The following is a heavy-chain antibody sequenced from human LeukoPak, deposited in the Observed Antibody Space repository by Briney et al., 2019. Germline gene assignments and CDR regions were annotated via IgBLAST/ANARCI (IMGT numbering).Heavy chain of an antibody. Sequence: SETLSLTCTGSGGSISSYYWTWIRQPPGKGLEWIGYIYYSGSPNYNPSLKSRVTISLDTSKNQFSLKLSSVTAADTAVYYCVRPQRGYSYGPIVYWGQGTLVTVSS. CDR2: IYYSGSP. V-gene: IGHV4-59*08. CDR3: VRPQRGYSYGPIVY. CDR1: GGSISSYY. J-gene: IGHJ4*02. D-gene: IGHD5-18*01.